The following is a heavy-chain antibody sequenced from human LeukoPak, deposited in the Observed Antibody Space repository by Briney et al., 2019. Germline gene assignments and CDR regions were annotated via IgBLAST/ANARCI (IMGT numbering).Heavy chain of an antibody. D-gene: IGHD2-2*01. CDR3: ARAVSGAAAPFDS. V-gene: IGHV3-30*04. CDR1: GFTFRNHA. CDR2: ISFDGSQK. J-gene: IGHJ4*02. Sequence: PGGSLRLSCAASGFTFRNHAMHWVRQAPGKGLEWVTLISFDGSQKYSTNSVRGRFTISRDNSMDTLYLQMNSLTPEDTAVYYCARAVSGAAAPFDSWGQGTLVTVSS.